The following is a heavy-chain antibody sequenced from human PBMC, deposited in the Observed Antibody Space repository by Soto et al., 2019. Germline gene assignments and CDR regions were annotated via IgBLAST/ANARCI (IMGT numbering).Heavy chain of an antibody. CDR2: INHSGST. V-gene: IGHV4-34*01. CDR1: GGSFSGYY. CDR3: AREAQQLAHHNSDY. Sequence: QVQLQQWGAGLLKPSETLSLTCAVYGGSFSGYYWSWIRQPPGKGLEWIGEINHSGSTNYNPSLKSRVTISVDTSKNQFSLKLSSVTAADPAVYYCAREAQQLAHHNSDYWGQGTLVTVSS. J-gene: IGHJ4*02. D-gene: IGHD6-13*01.